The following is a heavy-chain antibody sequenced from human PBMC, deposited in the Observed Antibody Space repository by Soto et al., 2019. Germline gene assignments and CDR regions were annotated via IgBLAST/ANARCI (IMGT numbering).Heavy chain of an antibody. Sequence: GSLRLSCAASGFTVSSNYMSWVRQAPGKGLEWVSVIYSGGSTYYADSVKGRFAISRHNSKNTLYLQMNSLRAEDTAVYYCARSASNYGDHFYYYYYYMDVWGKGTTVTVSS. J-gene: IGHJ6*03. CDR1: GFTVSSNY. CDR2: IYSGGST. V-gene: IGHV3-53*04. CDR3: ARSASNYGDHFYYYYYYMDV. D-gene: IGHD4-17*01.